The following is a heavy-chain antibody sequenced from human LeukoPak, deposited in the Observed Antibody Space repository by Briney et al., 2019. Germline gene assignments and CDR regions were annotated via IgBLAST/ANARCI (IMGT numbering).Heavy chain of an antibody. D-gene: IGHD3-16*01. CDR2: IIPIFGTA. CDR1: GGTFSNYA. Sequence: VASVKVSCKASGGTFSNYAITWVRQAPGQGLEWMGGIIPIFGTANYAQKFQGRVTITADESTSTAYMELSSLRSEDTAVYYCASPTQLGPRGAFDIWGQGTMVTVSS. V-gene: IGHV1-69*13. J-gene: IGHJ3*02. CDR3: ASPTQLGPRGAFDI.